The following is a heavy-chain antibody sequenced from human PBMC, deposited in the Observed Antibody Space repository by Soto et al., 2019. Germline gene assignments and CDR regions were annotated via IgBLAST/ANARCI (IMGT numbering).Heavy chain of an antibody. CDR3: ARQYCSSTSCHILRYYYYGMDV. J-gene: IGHJ6*02. CDR2: ISAYNGNT. V-gene: IGHV1-18*01. Sequence: ASVKVSCKASGYTFTSYGISWVRQAPGQGLEWMGWISAYNGNTNYAQKLQGRVTMTTDTSTSTAYMELRGLRSDDTAVYYCARQYCSSTSCHILRYYYYGMDVWGQGTTVTVSS. CDR1: GYTFTSYG. D-gene: IGHD2-2*01.